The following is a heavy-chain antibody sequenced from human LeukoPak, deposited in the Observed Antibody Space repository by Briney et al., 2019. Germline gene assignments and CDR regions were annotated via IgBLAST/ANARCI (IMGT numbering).Heavy chain of an antibody. J-gene: IGHJ4*02. CDR1: GVSISSYY. V-gene: IGHV4-59*01. CDR2: IYYSGST. D-gene: IGHD5-12*01. CDR3: ARVVPTTEPNYFDY. Sequence: SETLSLTCTVSGVSISSYYWIWIRQPPGKGLEWIGYIYYSGSTNYKPSLKSRVTISVDTSKNQFSLKLSSVTAADTAVYYCARVVPTTEPNYFDYWSQGTLVTVSS.